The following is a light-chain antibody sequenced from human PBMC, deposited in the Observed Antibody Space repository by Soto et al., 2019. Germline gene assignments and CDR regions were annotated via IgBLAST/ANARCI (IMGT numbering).Light chain of an antibody. CDR3: QVWDSSQGV. CDR1: NIGSKS. V-gene: IGLV3-21*04. J-gene: IGLJ1*01. Sequence: SYVLTQPPSVSVAPGKTARITCGGNNIGSKSVHWYQQKPGQAPVLVIYYDSDRPSGIPERFSGSNSGNTATLTISRVEAGDEADYYCQVWDSSQGVFGTGTKLTVL. CDR2: YDS.